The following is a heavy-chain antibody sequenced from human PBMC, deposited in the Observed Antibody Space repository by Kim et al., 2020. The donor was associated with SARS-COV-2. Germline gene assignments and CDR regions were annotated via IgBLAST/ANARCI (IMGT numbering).Heavy chain of an antibody. CDR2: IIPIFGTA. J-gene: IGHJ6*02. CDR1: GGTFSSYA. V-gene: IGHV1-69*13. D-gene: IGHD3-9*01. Sequence: SVKVSCKASGGTFSSYAISWVRQAPGQGLEWMGGIIPIFGTANYAQKFQGRVTITADESTSTAYMELSSLRSEDTAVYYCARGDILTGYSYYYYGMDVWGQGTTVTVSS. CDR3: ARGDILTGYSYYYYGMDV.